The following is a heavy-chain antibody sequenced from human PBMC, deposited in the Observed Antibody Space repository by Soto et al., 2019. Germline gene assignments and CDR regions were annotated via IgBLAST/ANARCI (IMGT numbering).Heavy chain of an antibody. V-gene: IGHV4-31*03. CDR1: GASVSTGAYY. J-gene: IGHJ5*02. D-gene: IGHD5-18*01. Sequence: PSETLSLTCTVSGASVSTGAYYWGWVRQRPGRGLEWIGYVYESGYTYYNMSLKSRLTISLDRSNNQFSLGLTSVTAADTAVSYSFRALRHTAMVYPCFDPCGQGTLVTVSS. CDR2: VYESGYT. CDR3: FRALRHTAMVYPCFDP.